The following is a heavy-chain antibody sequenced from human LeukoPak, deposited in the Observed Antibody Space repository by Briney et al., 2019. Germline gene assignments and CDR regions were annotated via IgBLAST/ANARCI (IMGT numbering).Heavy chain of an antibody. CDR3: ARVPRITMVRGVIMAYHFDC. J-gene: IGHJ4*02. D-gene: IGHD3-10*01. V-gene: IGHV3-11*05. Sequence: PGGSLRLSCAASGFTFSDYYMSWIRQAPGKGLEWVSYISSSSSYTNYADSVKGRFTISRDNAKNSLYLQMNSLRAEDTAVYYCARVPRITMVRGVIMAYHFDCWGQGTLVTVSS. CDR2: ISSSSSYT. CDR1: GFTFSDYY.